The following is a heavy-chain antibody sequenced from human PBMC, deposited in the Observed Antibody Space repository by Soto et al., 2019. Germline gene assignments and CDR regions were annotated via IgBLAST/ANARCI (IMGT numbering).Heavy chain of an antibody. CDR3: ARGWGYYFDY. CDR2: IYYSGST. Sequence: QVQLQESGPGLVKPSETLSLTCPVSGGSISSHYWSWIRQPPGKGLEWIGYIYYSGSTNYNPSLKSRVTIALDTSRNQFSLKLSSVTAADTAVYYCARGWGYYFDYWGQGTLVTVSS. V-gene: IGHV4-59*11. J-gene: IGHJ4*02. CDR1: GGSISSHY. D-gene: IGHD3-16*01.